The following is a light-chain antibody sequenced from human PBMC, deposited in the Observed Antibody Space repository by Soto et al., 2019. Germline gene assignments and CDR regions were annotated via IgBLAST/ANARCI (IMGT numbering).Light chain of an antibody. J-gene: IGLJ2*01. Sequence: QPVLTQSPSASASLXXXXKLTCTLSSGHSNYAIAWHQQLPEKGPRYLMKVNSDGSHSKGDGIPDRFSGSSSGAERYLTISSLQSEDEADYYCQTWDTGIVLFGGGTKVTVL. CDR2: VNSDGSH. CDR3: QTWDTGIVL. V-gene: IGLV4-69*01. CDR1: SGHSNYA.